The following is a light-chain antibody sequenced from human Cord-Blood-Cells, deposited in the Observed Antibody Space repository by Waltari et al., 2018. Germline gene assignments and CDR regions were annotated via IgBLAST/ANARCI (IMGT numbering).Light chain of an antibody. CDR3: QQYNSYPYS. V-gene: IGKV1-8*01. Sequence: AIRMTQSPSSFSASTGERVTIACRASQGISSYLAWYQQKPGKAPKLLIYAASTLQSGVPSRFSGSGSGTDFTLTISCLQSEDFATYYCQQYNSYPYSFGQGTKLEIK. J-gene: IGKJ2*03. CDR2: AAS. CDR1: QGISSY.